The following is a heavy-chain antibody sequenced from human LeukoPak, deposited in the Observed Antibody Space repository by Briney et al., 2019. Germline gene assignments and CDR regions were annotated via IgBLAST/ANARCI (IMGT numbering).Heavy chain of an antibody. D-gene: IGHD3-9*01. Sequence: ASVKVSCKASGYTFTTYAMHWVRQAPGQRLEWMGWINAGNGNTIYSQKFQGRVTTTRDTSASTAYMELSSLRSEDTAVYYCARGYGYFDWYFDCWGQGTLVTVSS. CDR1: GYTFTTYA. V-gene: IGHV1-3*01. J-gene: IGHJ4*02. CDR3: ARGYGYFDWYFDC. CDR2: INAGNGNT.